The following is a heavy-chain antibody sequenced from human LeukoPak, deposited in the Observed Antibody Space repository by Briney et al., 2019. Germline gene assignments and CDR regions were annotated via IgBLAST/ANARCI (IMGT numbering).Heavy chain of an antibody. J-gene: IGHJ4*02. CDR3: ATDPT. CDR1: GYTFTSYD. Sequence: ASVKVSCKASGYTFTSYDINWVRQAPGKGLEWMGLVDPEDGETIYAEKFQGRVTITADTSTDTAYMELSSLRSEDTAVYYCATDPTWGQGTLVTVSS. CDR2: VDPEDGET. V-gene: IGHV1-69-2*01.